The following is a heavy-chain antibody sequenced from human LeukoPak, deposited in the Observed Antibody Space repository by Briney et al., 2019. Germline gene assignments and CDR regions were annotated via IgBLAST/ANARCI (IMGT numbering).Heavy chain of an antibody. Sequence: PGGSLRLSCAASGFTFSNDATSWVRQAPGKAMEWVSTTSSTGGSTYYADSVKGRFTISRDNSKNTLYLQMNSLRAEDTAVYYCARAPAAVPSYFQHWGQGTLVTVSS. V-gene: IGHV3-23*01. CDR1: GFTFSNDA. CDR3: ARAPAAVPSYFQH. J-gene: IGHJ1*01. CDR2: TSSTGGST. D-gene: IGHD2-2*01.